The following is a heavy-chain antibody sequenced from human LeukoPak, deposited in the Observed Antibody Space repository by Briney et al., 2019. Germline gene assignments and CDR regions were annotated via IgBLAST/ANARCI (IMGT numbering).Heavy chain of an antibody. D-gene: IGHD4-17*01. CDR2: IYYSGST. CDR3: ARSLRGDYPSHAFDI. Sequence: SETLSLTCTVSGGSISSYYWSWIRQPPGKGLEWIGYIYYSGSTNYNPSLKSRVTISVDTSKNQFSLKLSSVTAADTAVYYCARSLRGDYPSHAFDIWGQGTMVTVSS. CDR1: GGSISSYY. J-gene: IGHJ3*02. V-gene: IGHV4-59*01.